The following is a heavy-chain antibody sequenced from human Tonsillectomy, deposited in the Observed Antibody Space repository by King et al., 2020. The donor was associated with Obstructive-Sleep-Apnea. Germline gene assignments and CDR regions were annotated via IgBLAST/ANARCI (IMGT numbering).Heavy chain of an antibody. CDR3: ARGLRDYYDRRYGMDV. Sequence: QLQESGSGLVKPSQTLSLTCAVSGGSISSGGYSWSWIRQPPGKGLEWIGYIYHSGSTYYNPSLKSRVTISVDRSKNQFSLKLSSVTAADTAVYYCARGLRDYYDRRYGMDVWGQGTTVTVSS. D-gene: IGHD3-22*01. J-gene: IGHJ6*02. CDR1: GGSISSGGYS. V-gene: IGHV4-30-2*01. CDR2: IYHSGST.